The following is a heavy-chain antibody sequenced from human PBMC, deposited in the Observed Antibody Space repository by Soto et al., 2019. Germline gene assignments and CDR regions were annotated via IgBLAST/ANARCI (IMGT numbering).Heavy chain of an antibody. D-gene: IGHD3-3*01. CDR3: AKDIVDTIFGVVPYYYGMDV. Sequence: VGSLRLSCAASGFTFSSYAMSWVRQAPGKGLEWVSAISGSGGSTYYADSVKGRFTISRDNSKNTLYLQMNSLRAKDTAVYYCAKDIVDTIFGVVPYYYGMDVWGQGTTVTVSS. CDR2: ISGSGGST. CDR1: GFTFSSYA. J-gene: IGHJ6*02. V-gene: IGHV3-23*01.